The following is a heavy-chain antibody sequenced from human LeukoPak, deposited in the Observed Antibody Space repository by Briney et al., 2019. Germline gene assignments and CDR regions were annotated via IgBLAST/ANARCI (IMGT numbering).Heavy chain of an antibody. Sequence: ASVKASSKASGYTFTSYGISWVRQAPGQGLEWMGWISAYNGNTNYAQKLQGRVTMTTDTSTSTAYMELRSLRSDDTAVYYCARPSSGWASYYFDYWGQGTLVTVSS. CDR2: ISAYNGNT. CDR1: GYTFTSYG. J-gene: IGHJ4*02. V-gene: IGHV1-18*01. D-gene: IGHD6-19*01. CDR3: ARPSSGWASYYFDY.